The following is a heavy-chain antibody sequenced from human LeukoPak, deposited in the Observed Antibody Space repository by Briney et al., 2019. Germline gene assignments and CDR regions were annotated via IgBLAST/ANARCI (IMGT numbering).Heavy chain of an antibody. V-gene: IGHV4-4*09. CDR3: ARYYYDFWSIGWFDP. J-gene: IGHJ5*02. Sequence: SETLSLTCTVSGGSINNYYWSWIRQPPGKGLEWIGYIYTSVSTNYNPSLKSRVTISVDTSKNQFSLKLSSVTAADTAVNYCARYYYDFWSIGWFDPWGQGTLVTVSS. CDR2: IYTSVST. D-gene: IGHD3-3*01. CDR1: GGSINNYY.